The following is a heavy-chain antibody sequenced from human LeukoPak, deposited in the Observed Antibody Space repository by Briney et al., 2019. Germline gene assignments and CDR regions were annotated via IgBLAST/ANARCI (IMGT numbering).Heavy chain of an antibody. CDR1: GFTFSSYV. J-gene: IGHJ4*02. Sequence: GGSLRLSCAASGFTFSSYVMSWVRQAPGKGLVWVSAISGSDDSTYYADSVKGRFTISRDNSKNTLYLQMNSLRAEDTAVYYCAKDRIVGATARLFDYWGQGTLVTVSS. V-gene: IGHV3-23*01. D-gene: IGHD1-26*01. CDR3: AKDRIVGATARLFDY. CDR2: ISGSDDST.